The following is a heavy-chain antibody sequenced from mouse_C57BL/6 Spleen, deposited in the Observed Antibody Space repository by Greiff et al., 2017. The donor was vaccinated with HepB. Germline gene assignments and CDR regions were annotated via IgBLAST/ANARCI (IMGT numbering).Heavy chain of an antibody. CDR3: ARRGTTVVDWYFDV. Sequence: QVQLQQPGAELVMPGASVKLSCKASGYTFTSYWMHWVKQRPGQGLEWIGEIDPSDSYTNYNQKFKGKSTLTVDKSSSTAYMQLSSLTSEDSAVYYCARRGTTVVDWYFDVWGTGTTVTVSS. V-gene: IGHV1-69*01. CDR1: GYTFTSYW. D-gene: IGHD1-1*01. J-gene: IGHJ1*03. CDR2: IDPSDSYT.